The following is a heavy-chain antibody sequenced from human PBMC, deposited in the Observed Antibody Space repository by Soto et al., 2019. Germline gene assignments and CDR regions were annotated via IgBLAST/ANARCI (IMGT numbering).Heavy chain of an antibody. V-gene: IGHV3-23*01. J-gene: IGHJ3*02. D-gene: IGHD6-19*01. Sequence: GGSLRLSCAASGFTFSSYAMSWVRQAPGKGLGWVSAISGSGGSTYYADSVKGRFTISRDNSKNTLYLQMNSLGAENTAVYYGANPPTLYSSPPDAFDIWGQGTMVPVSS. CDR3: ANPPTLYSSPPDAFDI. CDR1: GFTFSSYA. CDR2: ISGSGGST.